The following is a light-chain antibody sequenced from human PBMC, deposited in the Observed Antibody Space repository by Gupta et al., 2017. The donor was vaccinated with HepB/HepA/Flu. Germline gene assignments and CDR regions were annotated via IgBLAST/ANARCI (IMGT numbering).Light chain of an antibody. J-gene: IGKJ4*01. CDR3: QQSDSPPLT. CDR2: TAS. CDR1: QSLSNY. V-gene: IGKV1-39*01. Sequence: DIQMTQSPSSLSASIGDKVTITCRASQSLSNYLNWYQQEPGKAPNLLIYTASSLQSGVPSMFSGSGSGTDFTLTISRLQPEDVATYYCQQSDSPPLTFGGGTKVEIK.